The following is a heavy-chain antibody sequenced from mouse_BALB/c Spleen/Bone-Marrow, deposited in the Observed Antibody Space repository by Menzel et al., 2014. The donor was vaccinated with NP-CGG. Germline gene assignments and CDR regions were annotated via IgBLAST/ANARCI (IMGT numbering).Heavy chain of an antibody. Sequence: VQLQQSGPELVKPGASVKASCKASGYAFTRYNMYWVKQSHGKSLEWIGYIDPYSGGTNYNQKFKGRATLTVDKSSSTAYMHLNSLTSEDSAVYYCARELSRAMDYWGQGTSVTVSS. V-gene: IGHV1S135*01. J-gene: IGHJ4*01. CDR2: IDPYSGGT. CDR3: ARELSRAMDY. D-gene: IGHD2-12*01. CDR1: GYAFTRYN.